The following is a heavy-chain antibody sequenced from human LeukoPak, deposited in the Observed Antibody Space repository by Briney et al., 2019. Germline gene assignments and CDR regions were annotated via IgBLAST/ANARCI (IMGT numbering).Heavy chain of an antibody. J-gene: IGHJ6*03. CDR3: AKGGGYEAQYYYYYLDV. CDR1: GFTFSSYG. V-gene: IGHV3-30*02. D-gene: IGHD5-12*01. Sequence: GGSLRLSCAASGFTFSSYGMYWVRQAPGKGLEGVAVIRYDGSNKYYADSVKGRFTISRDNSKNTLYLQMKSLRAEDTAVYYCAKGGGYEAQYYYYYLDVWGKGTTVTISS. CDR2: IRYDGSNK.